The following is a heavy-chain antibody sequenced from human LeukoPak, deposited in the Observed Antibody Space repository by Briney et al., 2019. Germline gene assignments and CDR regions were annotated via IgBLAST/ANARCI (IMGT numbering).Heavy chain of an antibody. D-gene: IGHD4-17*01. J-gene: IGHJ6*03. CDR3: ARVGFNGDYASYNYYMDV. CDR1: GFTFSSYW. Sequence: RPGGSLRLSCAASGFTFSSYWMHWVRQAPGKGLEWVSALNCNGGSTGYADSVKGRFIISRDNAKNSLYLQMNSLRVEDTALYYCARVGFNGDYASYNYYMDVWGKGTTVTISS. CDR2: LNCNGGST. V-gene: IGHV3-20*04.